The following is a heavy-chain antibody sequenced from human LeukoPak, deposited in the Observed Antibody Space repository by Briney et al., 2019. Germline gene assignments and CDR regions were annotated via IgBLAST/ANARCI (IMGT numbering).Heavy chain of an antibody. D-gene: IGHD3-22*01. J-gene: IGHJ4*02. Sequence: GGSLRLSCAASGFTFSSYSMNWVRQAPGKGLEWVSYISSSSSTIYYADSVKGRFTISRDNAKNSLYLQMNSLRAEDTAVYYCARDGPNYYDTSGPSGYWGQGTLVTVSS. CDR1: GFTFSSYS. V-gene: IGHV3-48*01. CDR2: ISSSSSTI. CDR3: ARDGPNYYDTSGPSGY.